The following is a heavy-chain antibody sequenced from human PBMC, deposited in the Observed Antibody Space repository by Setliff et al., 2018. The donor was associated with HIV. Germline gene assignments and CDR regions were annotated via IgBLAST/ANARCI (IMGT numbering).Heavy chain of an antibody. V-gene: IGHV4-59*08. Sequence: SETLSLTCTVSGGSISSYYWSWIRQPPGKGLEWIGYFFYSGSPNYNPSLKSRVTISVDTSKNQFSLKLTSVTAADTAVYDCARHPTRGTWFDPWGQGTLFTVSS. D-gene: IGHD1-1*01. CDR2: FFYSGSP. CDR1: GGSISSYY. CDR3: ARHPTRGTWFDP. J-gene: IGHJ5*02.